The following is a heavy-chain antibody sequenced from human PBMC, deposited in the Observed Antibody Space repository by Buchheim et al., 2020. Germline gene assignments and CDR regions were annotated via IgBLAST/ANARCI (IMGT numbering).Heavy chain of an antibody. D-gene: IGHD6-19*01. CDR3: ARDGSIGSGWQPFDY. CDR2: KWYDGSNK. J-gene: IGHJ4*02. CDR1: GFTFNSYG. V-gene: IGHV3-33*01. Sequence: QVQLVESGGGVVQPGRSLRLSCAASGFTFNSYGLHWVRQAPGKGLEWVAVKWYDGSNKYYVDSVKGRFTISRDDSKKTLYLQMNSLRAEDTAVYYCARDGSIGSGWQPFDYWGQGTL.